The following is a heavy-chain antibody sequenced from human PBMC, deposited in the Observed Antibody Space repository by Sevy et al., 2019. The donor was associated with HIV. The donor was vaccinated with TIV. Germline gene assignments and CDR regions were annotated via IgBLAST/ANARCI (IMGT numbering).Heavy chain of an antibody. V-gene: IGHV4-34*01. Sequence: SETLSLTCAVYGGSFSGYYWSWIRQPPGKGLEWIGEINHSGSTNYNPSLKSRVTISVDTSKNQFSLKLSSVTAADTAVYYCASPAVGTGYYYYGMDVWGQGTTVTVSS. CDR2: INHSGST. D-gene: IGHD6-13*01. CDR1: GGSFSGYY. J-gene: IGHJ6*02. CDR3: ASPAVGTGYYYYGMDV.